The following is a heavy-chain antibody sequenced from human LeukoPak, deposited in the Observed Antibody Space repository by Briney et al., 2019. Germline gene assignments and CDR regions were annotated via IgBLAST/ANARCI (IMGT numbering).Heavy chain of an antibody. CDR1: GGAISSSNW. V-gene: IGHV4-4*02. CDR3: ARDSSSSWGANWFDP. Sequence: SGTLSLTCAVSGGAISSSNWWSWVRQPPGKGLEWIGEIYHSGSTNYNPSLKSRVTMSVDKSKNQFSLKLSSVTAADTAVYYCARDSSSSWGANWFDPWGQGTLVTVSS. D-gene: IGHD6-13*01. J-gene: IGHJ5*02. CDR2: IYHSGST.